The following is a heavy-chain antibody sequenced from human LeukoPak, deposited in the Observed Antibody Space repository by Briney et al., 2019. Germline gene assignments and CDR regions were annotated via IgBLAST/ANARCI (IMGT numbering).Heavy chain of an antibody. Sequence: TGGSLRLSCAASGFTFSSHAMHWVRQAPGKGLEYASAISSNGGSTYYANSVKGRFTISRDNSKNTLFLQMGSLRAEDMAVYYCARGGSIAARPIDYWGQGTLVTVFS. V-gene: IGHV3-64*01. CDR2: ISSNGGST. CDR1: GFTFSSHA. D-gene: IGHD6-6*01. CDR3: ARGGSIAARPIDY. J-gene: IGHJ4*02.